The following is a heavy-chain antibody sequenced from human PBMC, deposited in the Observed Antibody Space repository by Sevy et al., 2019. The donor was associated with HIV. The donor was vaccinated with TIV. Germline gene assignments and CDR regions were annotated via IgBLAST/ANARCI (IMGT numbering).Heavy chain of an antibody. D-gene: IGHD3-3*01. CDR1: GFTFSSYA. V-gene: IGHV3-30-3*01. J-gene: IGHJ5*02. Sequence: GGSLRLSCAASGFTFSSYAMHWVRQAPGKGLEWVAVISYDGSNKYYADSVKGRFTISRDNSKNTLYLQMNSLRAEDTAVYYCARGRDDFWSGYRGGCFDPWGQGTLVTVSS. CDR3: ARGRDDFWSGYRGGCFDP. CDR2: ISYDGSNK.